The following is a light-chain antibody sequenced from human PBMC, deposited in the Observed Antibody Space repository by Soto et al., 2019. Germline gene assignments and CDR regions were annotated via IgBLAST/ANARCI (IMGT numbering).Light chain of an antibody. J-gene: IGLJ2*01. CDR1: KLGDKY. V-gene: IGLV3-1*01. Sequence: SYELTQPPSVSVSPGQTASITRSGDKLGDKYACWYQQKPGQSPVLVIYQDSKRPSGIPERFSGSNSGNTATLTISGTQAMDEADYYCQAWDTLVVFGGGTKLTVL. CDR2: QDS. CDR3: QAWDTLVV.